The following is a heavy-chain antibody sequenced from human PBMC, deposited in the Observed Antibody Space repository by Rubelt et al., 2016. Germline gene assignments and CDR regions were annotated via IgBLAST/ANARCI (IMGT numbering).Heavy chain of an antibody. CDR2: IYHSGST. D-gene: IGHD4-17*01. V-gene: IGHV4-59*12. Sequence: QVQLQESGPGLVKPSETLSLTCTVSGGSISSYYWSWIRQPPGKGLEWIGSIYHSGSTYYNPSLKCRVTISVDTSKSQFSLKLSSVTAADTAVYYCARDPLAYGDYPYYFDYWGQGTLVTVSS. CDR1: GGSISSYY. J-gene: IGHJ4*02. CDR3: ARDPLAYGDYPYYFDY.